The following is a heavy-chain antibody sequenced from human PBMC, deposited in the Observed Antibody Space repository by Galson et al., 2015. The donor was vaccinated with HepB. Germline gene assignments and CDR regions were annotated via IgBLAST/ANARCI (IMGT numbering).Heavy chain of an antibody. D-gene: IGHD3-10*01. CDR1: GGSFSGYY. Sequence: ETLSLTCAAYGGSFSGYYWSWIRHHPGKGLEGIGEINHSGNTNYNPSLKSLITISQVTSMSQFTLKLSSGTAADTAVYFCARGRFGYLPFDYWGQGTLVTVSS. CDR2: INHSGNT. V-gene: IGHV4-34*01. J-gene: IGHJ4*02. CDR3: ARGRFGYLPFDY.